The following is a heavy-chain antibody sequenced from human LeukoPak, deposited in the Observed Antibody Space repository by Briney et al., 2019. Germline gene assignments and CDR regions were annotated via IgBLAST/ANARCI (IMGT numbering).Heavy chain of an antibody. V-gene: IGHV3-20*04. J-gene: IGHJ4*02. CDR1: GFTFSSYG. D-gene: IGHD2-2*01. CDR3: ARVKGMSSTSFDY. CDR2: INWNGGST. Sequence: GGSLRLSCAASGFTFSSYGMHWVRQAPGKGLEGVSGINWNGGSTGYADSVKGRFTISRDNAKNSLYLQMNSLRAEDTALYYCARVKGMSSTSFDYWGQGTLVTVSS.